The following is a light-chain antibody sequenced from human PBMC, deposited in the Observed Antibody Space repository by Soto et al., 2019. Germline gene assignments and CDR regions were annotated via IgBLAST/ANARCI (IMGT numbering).Light chain of an antibody. CDR1: QSISSW. CDR2: DAS. Sequence: DIQMTQSPSTLSASVGDRVTITCRASQSISSWLAWYQQKPGKAPKLLIYDASSLESGVPSRFSGSGSGTEFTLTISSLQPHDFATYYCQQYNSYTWTFGQGTKVELK. J-gene: IGKJ1*01. V-gene: IGKV1-5*01. CDR3: QQYNSYTWT.